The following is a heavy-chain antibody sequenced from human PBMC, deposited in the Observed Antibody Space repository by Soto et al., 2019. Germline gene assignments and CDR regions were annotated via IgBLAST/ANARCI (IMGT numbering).Heavy chain of an antibody. CDR2: INPNSGGT. Sequence: ASVKVSCKASGYTFTGYYMHWVRQAPGQGLEWMGWINPNSGGTNYAQKFQGWVTMTRDTSISTAYMELSRLRSDDTAVYYCARAGAAHYGMDVWGQGTTVTVSS. CDR3: ARAGAAHYGMDV. V-gene: IGHV1-2*04. D-gene: IGHD6-13*01. CDR1: GYTFTGYY. J-gene: IGHJ6*02.